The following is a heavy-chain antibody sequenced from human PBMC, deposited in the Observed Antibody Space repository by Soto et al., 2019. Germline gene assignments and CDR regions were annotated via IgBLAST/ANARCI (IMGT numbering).Heavy chain of an antibody. CDR1: GFTLSDHY. CDR2: SRDKPNRYTT. V-gene: IGHV3-72*01. Sequence: PXVSLRLSCAASGFTLSDHYMDWVRQAPGKGLEWLGRSRDKPNRYTTEYATSVRGRFIISRDDSKTLLYLQVNSLKTEDTAVYYCARGAHASGTDRYYYGMDVWGQGTTVTSP. J-gene: IGHJ6*02. CDR3: ARGAHASGTDRYYYGMDV. D-gene: IGHD3-10*01.